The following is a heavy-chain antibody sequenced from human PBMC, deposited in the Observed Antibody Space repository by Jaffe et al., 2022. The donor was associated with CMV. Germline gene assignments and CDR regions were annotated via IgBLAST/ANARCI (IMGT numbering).Heavy chain of an antibody. D-gene: IGHD3-10*01. CDR1: GGSFSGYY. V-gene: IGHV4-34*01. CDR3: ARGRNYYGSGSYYSTAYYFDY. J-gene: IGHJ4*02. Sequence: QVQLQQWGAGLLKPSETLSLTCAVYGGSFSGYYWSWIRQPPGKGLEWIGEINHSGSTNYNPSLKSRVTISVDTSKNQFSLKLSSVTAADTAVYYCARGRNYYGSGSYYSTAYYFDYWGQGTLVTVSS. CDR2: INHSGST.